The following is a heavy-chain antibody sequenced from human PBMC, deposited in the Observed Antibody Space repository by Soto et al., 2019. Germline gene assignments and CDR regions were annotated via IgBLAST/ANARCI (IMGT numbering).Heavy chain of an antibody. Sequence: SETLSLTCAVYGGSFSGYYWSWIRQPPGKGLEWIGEINHSGSTNYNPSLKSRVTISVDTSKNQFSLKLSSVTAADTAVYYCARGRVFHNNYYYYMDVWGKGTTVTVSS. CDR3: ARGRVFHNNYYYYMDV. CDR1: GGSFSGYY. D-gene: IGHD1-1*01. J-gene: IGHJ6*03. CDR2: INHSGST. V-gene: IGHV4-34*01.